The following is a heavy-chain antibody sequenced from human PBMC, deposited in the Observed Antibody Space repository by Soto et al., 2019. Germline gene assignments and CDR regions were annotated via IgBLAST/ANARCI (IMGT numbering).Heavy chain of an antibody. CDR1: GGSISSGSYY. CDR3: ARYEGFGSGMMDV. Sequence: QVQLQESGPGLVKPSQTLSLTCTVSGGSISSGSYYWSWIRQHPGKGLEWIGYIYYSGSTYYNPSLKSRVTISIDTSKNQFSLKVNSVTAADTAVYYCARYEGFGSGMMDVWGQGTTVIVSS. D-gene: IGHD3-10*01. V-gene: IGHV4-31*03. J-gene: IGHJ6*02. CDR2: IYYSGST.